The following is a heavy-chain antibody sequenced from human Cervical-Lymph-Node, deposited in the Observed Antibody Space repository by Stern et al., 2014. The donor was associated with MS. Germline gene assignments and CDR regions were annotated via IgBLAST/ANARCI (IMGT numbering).Heavy chain of an antibody. CDR3: ARDYEDTSMLFDH. J-gene: IGHJ4*02. Sequence: QVQLVESGGAVVQPGRSLRLSCAASGFTFSSYGMHWVRQAPGQGLGWVTVISYDGNHKYYAASVKGRFTISRDNSKNTLHLQMNSVTPDDTAIYYCARDYEDTSMLFDHWGQGTLVTVSS. CDR2: ISYDGNHK. CDR1: GFTFSSYG. D-gene: IGHD2-8*01. V-gene: IGHV3-30*03.